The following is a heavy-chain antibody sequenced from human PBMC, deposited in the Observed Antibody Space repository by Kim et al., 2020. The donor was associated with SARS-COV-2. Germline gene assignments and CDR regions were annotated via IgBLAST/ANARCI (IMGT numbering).Heavy chain of an antibody. J-gene: IGHJ5*02. D-gene: IGHD2-2*01. Sequence: KSRVTMSVDTSKNQFSLKLSSVTAADTAVYYCARDANIVVVPAAISWFDPWGQGTLVTVSS. V-gene: IGHV4-4*06. CDR3: ARDANIVVVPAAISWFDP.